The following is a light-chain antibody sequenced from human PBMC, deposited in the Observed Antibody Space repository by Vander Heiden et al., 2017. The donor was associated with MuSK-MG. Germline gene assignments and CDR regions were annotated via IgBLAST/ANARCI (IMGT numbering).Light chain of an antibody. CDR2: GAS. CDR1: QSVSSN. V-gene: IGKV3-15*01. Sequence: EIVMTQSPATLSVSPGERATLSCRASQSVSSNLAWYQQKPGQAPRLLIYGASTRATGIPARFSSSGSGTEFTLTISSLQSEDFAVYYCQQDNNCPRTFGQGTKMXIK. J-gene: IGKJ2*01. CDR3: QQDNNCPRT.